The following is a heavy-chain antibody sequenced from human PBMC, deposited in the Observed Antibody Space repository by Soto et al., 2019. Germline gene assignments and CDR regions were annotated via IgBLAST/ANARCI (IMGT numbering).Heavy chain of an antibody. V-gene: IGHV3-23*01. D-gene: IGHD6-13*01. CDR2: ISGSGGST. J-gene: IGHJ4*02. CDR1: GFTFSSYA. Sequence: GGSLRLSCAASGFTFSSYAMSWVRQAPGKGLEWVSAISGSGGSTYYADSVKGRFTISRDNSKNTLYLQMNSLRAEDTAVYYCAIDLTSSSWQPDYWGQGTLVTVSS. CDR3: AIDLTSSSWQPDY.